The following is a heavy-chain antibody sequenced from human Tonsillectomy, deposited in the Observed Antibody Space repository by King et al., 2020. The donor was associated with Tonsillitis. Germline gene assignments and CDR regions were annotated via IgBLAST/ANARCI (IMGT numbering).Heavy chain of an antibody. CDR1: GFSFSSYG. CDR2: VWYDGSIK. CDR3: ARDSGNGMDV. Sequence: VQLVESGGGVVQPGRSLRLSCAASGFSFSSYGIHWVRQGPVKGLDGVAVVWYDGSIKYYADSVKGRFSICRDNSRDTVYLQMNSLRVDDTAVYYCARDSGNGMDVWGKGTTVTVSS. J-gene: IGHJ6*04. D-gene: IGHD1-26*01. V-gene: IGHV3-33*08.